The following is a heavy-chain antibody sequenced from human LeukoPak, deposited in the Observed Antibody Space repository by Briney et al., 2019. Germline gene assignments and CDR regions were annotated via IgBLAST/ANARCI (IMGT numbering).Heavy chain of an antibody. Sequence: PSETLSLTCTVSGGSISSSSYYWGWVRQPPGKGLECIGIIYYSGSTFYNPSLKSRVTISVDTSKNQFSLKLSSVTAADTAVYYCARDRIAVAGRGYYYYYYMDVWGKGTTVTVSS. CDR3: ARDRIAVAGRGYYYYYYMDV. D-gene: IGHD6-19*01. CDR2: IYYSGST. CDR1: GGSISSSSYY. J-gene: IGHJ6*03. V-gene: IGHV4-39*07.